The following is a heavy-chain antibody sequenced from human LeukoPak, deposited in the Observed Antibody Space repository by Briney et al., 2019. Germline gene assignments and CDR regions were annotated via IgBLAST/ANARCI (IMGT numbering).Heavy chain of an antibody. CDR3: ASTTYDYDTSGHYFLDY. J-gene: IGHJ4*02. CDR1: GGSINSYY. CDR2: IYTSGTT. D-gene: IGHD3-22*01. Sequence: SETLSLTCTVSGGSINSYYWSWIRQPAGKGLEWIGRIYTSGTTNYNPSLKSRVTMSVDTSKNHCSLQLRSVTAADTAVYYCASTTYDYDTSGHYFLDYWGQGSLVTVSS. V-gene: IGHV4-4*07.